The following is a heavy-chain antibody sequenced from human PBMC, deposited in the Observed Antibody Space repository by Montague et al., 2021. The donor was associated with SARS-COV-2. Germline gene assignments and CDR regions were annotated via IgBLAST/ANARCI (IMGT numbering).Heavy chain of an antibody. V-gene: IGHV4-4*02. Sequence: SETLSLTCAVSGGSISSSNWWSWVRQPPGKGLEWIGEIYHSGNTNYNPSLQSRFTISVDKSKNQFSLRLSSVTAADTAVYYCARSSILGAHRVWGQGTLVPVSS. CDR1: GGSISSSNW. J-gene: IGHJ4*02. CDR3: ARSSILGAHRV. CDR2: IYHSGNT. D-gene: IGHD3-16*01.